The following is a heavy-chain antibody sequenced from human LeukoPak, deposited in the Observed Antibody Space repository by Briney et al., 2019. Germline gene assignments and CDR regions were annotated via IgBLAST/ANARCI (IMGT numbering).Heavy chain of an antibody. V-gene: IGHV3-23*01. CDR3: AKDRLPGITIFGVATDY. J-gene: IGHJ4*02. CDR1: GFTFSRYA. Sequence: GGSLRLSCAASGFTFSRYAMTWVRQAPGKGLEWVSGISSSGVSPYYADSVKGRFTIARDNSKNTLYLQMNSLRAEDTAVYYCAKDRLPGITIFGVATDYWGQGTLVTVSS. D-gene: IGHD3-3*01. CDR2: ISSSGVSP.